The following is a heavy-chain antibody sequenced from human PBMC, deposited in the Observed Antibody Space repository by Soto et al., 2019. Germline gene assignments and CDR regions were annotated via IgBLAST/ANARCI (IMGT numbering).Heavy chain of an antibody. V-gene: IGHV3-74*01. CDR2: INSDGSIT. Sequence: PGWSLRLSCAASGFSFSSYWMHWVRQAPGKGLVWVSRINSDGSITSYADSVKGRFTISRDNAKNTLYLQMNSLRAEDTAVYYCAREPDSSGSRFDPWGQGTLVTVSS. J-gene: IGHJ5*02. CDR3: AREPDSSGSRFDP. CDR1: GFSFSSYW. D-gene: IGHD3-22*01.